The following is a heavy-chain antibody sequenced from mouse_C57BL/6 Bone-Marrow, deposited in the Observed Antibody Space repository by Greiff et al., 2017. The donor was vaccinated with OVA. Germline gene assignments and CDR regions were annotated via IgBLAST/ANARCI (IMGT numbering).Heavy chain of an antibody. V-gene: IGHV14-4*01. CDR1: GFNIKDDY. Sequence: VQLQQSGAELVRPGASVKLSCTASGFNIKDDYMHWVKQRPEQGLEWIGWIDPENGDPEYASKFQGKATITADTSSNTAYLQLSSLTSEDTAVYDCTARYCSSSPDWYFDVWGTGTTVTVSS. CDR3: TARYCSSSPDWYFDV. D-gene: IGHD1-1*01. J-gene: IGHJ1*03. CDR2: IDPENGDP.